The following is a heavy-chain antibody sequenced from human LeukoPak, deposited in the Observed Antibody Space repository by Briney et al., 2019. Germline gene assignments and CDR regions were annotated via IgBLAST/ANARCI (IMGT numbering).Heavy chain of an antibody. CDR1: GFTFSSYA. V-gene: IGHV3-30-3*01. CDR3: ASGYDCSSTSCHFDY. J-gene: IGHJ4*02. Sequence: GESLKISCAASGFTFSSYAMHWVRQAPSKGLEWVAVISYDGSNKYYADSVKGRFTISRDNAKNSLYLQMNSLRAEDTAVYYCASGYDCSSTSCHFDYWGQGTLVTVSS. CDR2: ISYDGSNK. D-gene: IGHD2-2*01.